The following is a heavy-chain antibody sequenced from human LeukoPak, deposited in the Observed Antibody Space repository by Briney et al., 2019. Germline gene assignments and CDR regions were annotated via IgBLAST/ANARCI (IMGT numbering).Heavy chain of an antibody. CDR3: ARSKRYCTNGICYTNGGFDH. Sequence: GGSLRLSCAASGFTFSSYVMHWVRQAPGKGLEYVSAISSNGGSTYYPNSVKGRFTISRNNSKNTLYLQMRSLRAEDMAIYYCARSKRYCTNGICYTNGGFDHWGQGTLVTVSS. J-gene: IGHJ4*02. CDR2: ISSNGGST. V-gene: IGHV3-64*01. CDR1: GFTFSSYV. D-gene: IGHD2-8*01.